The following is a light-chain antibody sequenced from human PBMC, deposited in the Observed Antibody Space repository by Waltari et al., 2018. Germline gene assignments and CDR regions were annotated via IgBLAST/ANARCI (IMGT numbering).Light chain of an antibody. J-gene: IGLJ2*01. V-gene: IGLV2-23*02. CDR1: SSDVGNNNH. CDR3: LSYAATVSFG. Sequence: QPALTQPASVSGSPGQSITISCTGTSSDVGNNNHVCWYQKHPDKVPKLVIYEVSKRPSGVAGRFSGSKSANTASLTISGLQAEDEADYYCLSYAATVSFGFGGGTKLTVL. CDR2: EVS.